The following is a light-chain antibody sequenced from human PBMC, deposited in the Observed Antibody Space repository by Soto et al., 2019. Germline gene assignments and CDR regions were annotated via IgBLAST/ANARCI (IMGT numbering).Light chain of an antibody. CDR1: QSVSNN. J-gene: IGKJ1*01. Sequence: EIVMTHSPATLSVSPGERATLSCRASQSVSNNLAWYQQKPGQAPRLLIYGASTRATAIPARFSGSGSGTEFTLTISSLQSEDFAVYFCQQYGASPPWTFGQGTKVEIK. CDR2: GAS. CDR3: QQYGASPPWT. V-gene: IGKV3-15*01.